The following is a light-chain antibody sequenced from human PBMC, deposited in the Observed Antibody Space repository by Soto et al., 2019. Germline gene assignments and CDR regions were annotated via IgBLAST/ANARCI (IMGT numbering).Light chain of an antibody. CDR2: DAS. Sequence: EIVMTQSPATLSVSPGDGATLSCRASQGVSSNLAWYQQKPGQAPRLLIYDASTWATGVPARFSGSGSGTEFTLTISSLQSEDFAVYYCQQYNSWPRTFGQGTKVEIK. V-gene: IGKV3-15*01. J-gene: IGKJ1*01. CDR3: QQYNSWPRT. CDR1: QGVSSN.